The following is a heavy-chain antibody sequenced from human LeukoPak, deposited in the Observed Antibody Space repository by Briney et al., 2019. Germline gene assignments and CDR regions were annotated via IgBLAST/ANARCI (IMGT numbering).Heavy chain of an antibody. D-gene: IGHD2-15*01. J-gene: IGHJ6*02. CDR1: GGTFSSYA. V-gene: IGHV1-69*13. CDR2: IIPIFGTA. Sequence: ASVKVSCKASGGTFSSYAISWVRQAPGQGLEWMGGIIPIFGTANYAHKFQGRVTITADESTSTAYMELSSLRSEDTAVYYCASCIVVVHSEYYYYGMDVWGQGTTVTVSS. CDR3: ASCIVVVHSEYYYYGMDV.